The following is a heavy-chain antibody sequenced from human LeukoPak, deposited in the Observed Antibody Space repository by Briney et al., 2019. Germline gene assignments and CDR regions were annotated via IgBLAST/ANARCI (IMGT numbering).Heavy chain of an antibody. D-gene: IGHD6-6*01. J-gene: IGHJ4*02. CDR3: ARDLSIAARLDY. CDR1: GFTFSSYS. CDR2: IDSDGSNT. V-gene: IGHV3-74*01. Sequence: GGSLRLSCAASGFTFSSYSMNWVRQAPGRGLEWVSRIDSDGSNTNYADSVKGRFTISRDNAKNTLYLQMNSLRAEDTAVYYCARDLSIAARLDYWGQGTLVTVSS.